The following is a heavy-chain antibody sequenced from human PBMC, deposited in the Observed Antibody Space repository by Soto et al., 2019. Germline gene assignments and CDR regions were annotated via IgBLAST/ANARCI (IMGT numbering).Heavy chain of an antibody. CDR3: ARELGLHPSAEDYYGMDV. D-gene: IGHD4-4*01. CDR1: GGSISSGGYY. Sequence: TLSLTCTVSGGSISSGGYYWSWIRQQPGKGLERIGYIYYSGSTYYNQSLKSRVTISVDTSKNQFSLKLSSVTAADTAVYYCARELGLHPSAEDYYGMDVWGQGTTVTVSS. V-gene: IGHV4-31*03. CDR2: IYYSGST. J-gene: IGHJ6*02.